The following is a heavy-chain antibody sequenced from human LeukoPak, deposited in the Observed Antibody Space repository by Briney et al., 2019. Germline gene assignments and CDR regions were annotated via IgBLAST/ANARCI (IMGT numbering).Heavy chain of an antibody. J-gene: IGHJ4*02. CDR3: AKDRKQWLPANFDY. CDR1: GFTFSSNA. CDR2: ISGSGGST. Sequence: GGSLRLSCAASGFTFSSNAMSWVRQAPGKGLKWVSAISGSGGSTYYADSVKGRFTISRDNSKNTLYLQMNSLRAEDTAVYYCAKDRKQWLPANFDYWGQGTLVTVSS. D-gene: IGHD6-19*01. V-gene: IGHV3-23*01.